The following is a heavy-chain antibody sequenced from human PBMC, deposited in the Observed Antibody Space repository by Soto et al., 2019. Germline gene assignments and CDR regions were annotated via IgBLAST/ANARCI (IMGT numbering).Heavy chain of an antibody. V-gene: IGHV4-4*07. CDR2: IHSGGIT. J-gene: IGHJ4*02. CDR1: GGSITDYY. D-gene: IGHD1-26*01. Sequence: ASETLSLTCTVSGGSITDYYWTWIRQPAGKALECLGRIHSGGITNYNPSLKSRVTMSVDTSKNQFSLKLSSVTAADTAVYYCASVAGSFFDYWGQGSLVTVSS. CDR3: ASVAGSFFDY.